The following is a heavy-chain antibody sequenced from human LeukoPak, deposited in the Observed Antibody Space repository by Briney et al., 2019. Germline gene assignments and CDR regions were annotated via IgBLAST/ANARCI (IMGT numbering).Heavy chain of an antibody. CDR2: ISSSTSYI. D-gene: IGHD2-2*01. V-gene: IGHV3-21*01. Sequence: GGSLRLSCAASGFTFSSYSLNWVRQAPGKGLEWVSSISSSTSYIDYADSVKGRFTISRDNAKNSLYLQMNSLRAEDTAVYYCARVSSYCSSTSCTGDYWGQGTLVTVSS. CDR3: ARVSSYCSSTSCTGDY. J-gene: IGHJ4*02. CDR1: GFTFSSYS.